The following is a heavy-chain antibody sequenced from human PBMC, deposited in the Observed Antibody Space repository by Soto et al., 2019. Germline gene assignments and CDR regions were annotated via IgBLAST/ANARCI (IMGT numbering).Heavy chain of an antibody. CDR3: AHRRSGYFDS. Sequence: QITLKESGPTLVKPTQTLTLTCTFSGFSLTETGMGAGWIRQPPGKALEWLALIYWDDDKRYSPSLKRGLTISKDASKNQVVLTKTNVDAVDTATYYCAHRRSGYFDSWGQGTLVTVSS. CDR1: GFSLTETGMG. V-gene: IGHV2-5*02. J-gene: IGHJ4*02. CDR2: IYWDDDK.